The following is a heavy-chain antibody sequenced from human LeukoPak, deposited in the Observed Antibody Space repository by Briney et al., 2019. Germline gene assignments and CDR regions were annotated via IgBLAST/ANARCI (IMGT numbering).Heavy chain of an antibody. CDR3: ARREGYAYSYSIDF. CDR2: IYYSGST. J-gene: IGHJ4*02. Sequence: SETLSLTCTVSGGSISSAYYWSWIRQPPGKGLEWIGCIYYSGSTSYNPSLKSRVTISLDTSKNQFSLKLSSVTAADTAVYFCARREGYAYSYSIDFWGQGTLVIASS. D-gene: IGHD2-15*01. V-gene: IGHV4-59*08. CDR1: GGSISSAYY.